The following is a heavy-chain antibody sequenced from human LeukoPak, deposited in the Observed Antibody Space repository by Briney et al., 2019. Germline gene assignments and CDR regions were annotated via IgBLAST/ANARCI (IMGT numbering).Heavy chain of an antibody. CDR1: GFTFSSYE. J-gene: IGHJ4*02. CDR2: ISSSGTYI. D-gene: IGHD1-26*01. Sequence: GGSLRLSCAVSGFTFSSYEMNWVRQAPGKGLEWVLYISSSGTYIYYADSVKGRFTISRDNAKNSLYLQMNSLRAEDTGVYYCARGRGVVATTTQGDWGQGTLVTVSS. CDR3: ARGRGVVATTTQGD. V-gene: IGHV3-48*03.